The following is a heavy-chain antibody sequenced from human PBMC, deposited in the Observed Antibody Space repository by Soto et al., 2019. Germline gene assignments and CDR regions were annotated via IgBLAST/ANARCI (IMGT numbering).Heavy chain of an antibody. CDR3: ARSRSGAVADSFDF. Sequence: PGGSLRLSCAASGFIFSRYAIHWVRQAPGKGLEWLAVISKDGSSKYYLDSVKGRFTISRDNSKNTVHLEMNGLRDEDTALYYCARSRSGAVADSFDFWGQGTLVTVSS. D-gene: IGHD3-10*01. J-gene: IGHJ4*02. CDR1: GFIFSRYA. CDR2: ISKDGSSK. V-gene: IGHV3-30*04.